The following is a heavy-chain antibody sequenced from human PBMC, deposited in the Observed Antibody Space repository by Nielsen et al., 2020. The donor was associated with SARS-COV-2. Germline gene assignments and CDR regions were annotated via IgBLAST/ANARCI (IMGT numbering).Heavy chain of an antibody. V-gene: IGHV4-34*01. D-gene: IGHD5-18*01. CDR1: GGSFSGYY. J-gene: IGHJ6*02. CDR2: INHSGST. Sequence: SETLSLTCAVYGGSFSGYYWSWIRQTPGKGLEWIGEINHSGSTNYNPSLKSRVTISVDTSKNQFSLKLSSVTAADTAVYYCARGYSYGYYYYYGMDVWGQGTTVTVSS. CDR3: ARGYSYGYYYYYGMDV.